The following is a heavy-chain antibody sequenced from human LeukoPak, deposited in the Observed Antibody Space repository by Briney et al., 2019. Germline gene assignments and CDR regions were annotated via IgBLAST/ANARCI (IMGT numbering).Heavy chain of an antibody. CDR3: ARESGTTCFDY. CDR1: GFTFSNYN. V-gene: IGHV3-48*01. J-gene: IGHJ4*02. CDR2: ISSSSTTI. Sequence: GGSLRLSCAASGFTFSNYNINWVRQAPGKGLEWVSYISSSSTTIYYADSVKGRFTISRDNSKNTLYLQMNSLRAEDTAVYYCARESGTTCFDYWGQGTLVTVSS. D-gene: IGHD1-7*01.